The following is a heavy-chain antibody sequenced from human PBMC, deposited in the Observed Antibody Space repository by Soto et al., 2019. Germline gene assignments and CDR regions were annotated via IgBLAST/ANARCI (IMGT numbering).Heavy chain of an antibody. V-gene: IGHV4-4*02. J-gene: IGHJ4*02. Sequence: QVQLQESGPGLVTPSGTLSVTCAVSSGSISSSYWWSWVRQPPGERLEWIGEIHHSGDTNYNPSLESRVTTSVDKSKNQSSLRLSSVTAADTAVYYCARIDYGSGSDYNFDYWGQGTLVTVSS. CDR3: ARIDYGSGSDYNFDY. CDR2: IHHSGDT. D-gene: IGHD3-10*01. CDR1: SGSISSSYW.